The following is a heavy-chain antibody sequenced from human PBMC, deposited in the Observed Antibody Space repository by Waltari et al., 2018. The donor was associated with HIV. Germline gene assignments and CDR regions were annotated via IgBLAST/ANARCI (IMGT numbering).Heavy chain of an antibody. CDR2: IYSGGST. V-gene: IGHV3-53*02. CDR1: GLTVRSNF. D-gene: IGHD1-26*01. CDR3: ARVRSTMGRFQGFDY. Sequence: EVQLVETGGGLIQPGGSLRLSCSASGLTVRSNFMHWVRQAPGKGLEWVSLIYSGGSTYYADSVKGRFTISRDNSKNTLYLQMNSLRAEDTAVYYCARVRSTMGRFQGFDYWGQGTLVTVSS. J-gene: IGHJ4*02.